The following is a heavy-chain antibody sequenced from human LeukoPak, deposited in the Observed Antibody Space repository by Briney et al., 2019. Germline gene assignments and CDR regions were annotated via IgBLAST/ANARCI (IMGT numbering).Heavy chain of an antibody. V-gene: IGHV3-66*01. D-gene: IGHD1-1*01. CDR2: IYSGGST. Sequence: GGSLRLSCAASGFTVSSNYMSWVRQAPGKGLEWVSVIYSGGSTYYADSVKGRFTISRDNSKNTLYLQMNSLRAEDTAVYYCAKDLRQDWKVTTNAFDIWGQGTMVTVSS. CDR1: GFTVSSNY. J-gene: IGHJ3*02. CDR3: AKDLRQDWKVTTNAFDI.